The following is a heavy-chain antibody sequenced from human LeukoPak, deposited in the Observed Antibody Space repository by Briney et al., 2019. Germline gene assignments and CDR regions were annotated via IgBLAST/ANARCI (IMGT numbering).Heavy chain of an antibody. J-gene: IGHJ4*02. CDR1: GGTFSSYA. V-gene: IGHV1-69*05. D-gene: IGHD5-18*01. Sequence: SVKVSCKASGGTFSSYAISWVRQAPGQGLEWMGGIIPIFGTANYAQEIQGRVTTTTDESTSTAYMELSSLRSEDTAVYYCASSNTAMVPVDYWGQGTLVTVSS. CDR2: IIPIFGTA. CDR3: ASSNTAMVPVDY.